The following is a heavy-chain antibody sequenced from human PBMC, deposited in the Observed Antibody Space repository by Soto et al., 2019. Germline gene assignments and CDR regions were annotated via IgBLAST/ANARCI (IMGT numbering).Heavy chain of an antibody. CDR1: GFTFSSYA. J-gene: IGHJ6*03. Sequence: PGGSLRLSCAASGFTFSSYAMSWVRQAPGKGLEWVSAISGSGGSTYYADSVKGRFTISRDNSKNTLYLQMNSLRAEDTAVYYCAKGSDYDFWSGYYTRPARYYYYYMDVWGKGTTVTVSS. CDR3: AKGSDYDFWSGYYTRPARYYYYYMDV. D-gene: IGHD3-3*01. V-gene: IGHV3-23*01. CDR2: ISGSGGST.